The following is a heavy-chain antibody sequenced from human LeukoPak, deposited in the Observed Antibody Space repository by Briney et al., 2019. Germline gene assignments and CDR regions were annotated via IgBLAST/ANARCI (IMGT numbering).Heavy chain of an antibody. CDR1: GFTYRTYS. D-gene: IGHD6-13*01. J-gene: IGHJ4*02. V-gene: IGHV3-30-3*01. Sequence: PGGSLRLSWAASGFTYRTYSMSWVRQAPGKGLEWVAVISYDGSNKYYADSVKGRFTISRDNSKNTLYLQMNSLRAEDTAVYYCARNQLSIAAAGFDYWGQGTLVTVSS. CDR3: ARNQLSIAAAGFDY. CDR2: ISYDGSNK.